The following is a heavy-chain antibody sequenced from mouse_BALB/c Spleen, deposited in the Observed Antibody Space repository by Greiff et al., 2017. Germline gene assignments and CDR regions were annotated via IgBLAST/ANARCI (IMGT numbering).Heavy chain of an antibody. J-gene: IGHJ1*01. CDR2: IDPENGNT. Sequence: EVQLQQSGAELVRPGALVKLSCKASGFNIKDYYMHWVKQRPEQGLEWIGWIDPENGNTIYDPKFQGKASITADTSSNTAYLQLSSLTSEDTAVYYCASMEVWYFDVWGAGTTVTVYS. CDR3: ASMEVWYFDV. V-gene: IGHV14-1*02. CDR1: GFNIKDYY. D-gene: IGHD1-1*02.